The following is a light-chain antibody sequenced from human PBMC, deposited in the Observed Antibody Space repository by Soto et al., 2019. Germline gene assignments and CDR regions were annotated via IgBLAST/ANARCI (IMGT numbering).Light chain of an antibody. J-gene: IGKJ2*01. CDR1: QDISTY. Sequence: DIQMTQSPSSLSASVGDRVTITCQASQDISTYLNWYQQKPGKAPKLLIYDASNLETGVPSRFSGSGSGTDFTFTISSLQPGDIATYYCQQYDNFPPYTFGQGTKLEIK. CDR2: DAS. V-gene: IGKV1-33*01. CDR3: QQYDNFPPYT.